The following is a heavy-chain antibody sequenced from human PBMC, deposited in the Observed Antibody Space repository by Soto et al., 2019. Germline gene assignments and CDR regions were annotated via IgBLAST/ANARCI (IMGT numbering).Heavy chain of an antibody. CDR1: GFTFNTFW. V-gene: IGHV3-7*01. J-gene: IGHJ4*02. D-gene: IGHD6-19*01. CDR2: IKQEGSDK. Sequence: EVQLVESGGGLVQPGVSLRLSCAASGFTFNTFWMTWVRQAPGKGLEWVAIIKQEGSDKYYADSVKGRVTISRDNTKNSLFLQLNTLRAEATAMYFCAGGTGWVFTFWGEGTLVAVSS. CDR3: AGGTGWVFTF.